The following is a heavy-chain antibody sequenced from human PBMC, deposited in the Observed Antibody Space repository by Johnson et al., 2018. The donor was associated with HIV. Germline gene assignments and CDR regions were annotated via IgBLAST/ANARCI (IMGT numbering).Heavy chain of an antibody. V-gene: IGHV3-33*08. D-gene: IGHD2-21*01. CDR1: GFTFSSYG. J-gene: IGHJ3*02. Sequence: QVQLVESGGGLVQPGRSLRLSCAASGFTFSSYGMHWVRQAPGKGLEWVAVIRYDGSNKYYADSVKGRFTISGDNSKNTLSLQMTSLRAEETAVYYCARDLKGWGLPEDAFDIWGQGTMVTVSS. CDR2: IRYDGSNK. CDR3: ARDLKGWGLPEDAFDI.